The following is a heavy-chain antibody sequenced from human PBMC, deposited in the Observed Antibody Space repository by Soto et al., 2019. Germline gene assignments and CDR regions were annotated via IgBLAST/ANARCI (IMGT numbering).Heavy chain of an antibody. V-gene: IGHV4-30-2*01. CDR2: IYHSGST. J-gene: IGHJ3*02. CDR1: GGSISSGGYS. Sequence: QLQLQESGSGLVKPSQTLSLTCAVSGGSISSGGYSWSWIRQPPGKGLEWIGYIYHSGSTYYNPSPKSRVTISVDRSKNQFSLKLSSVTAADTAVYYCARADDYGDYGWAFDIWGQGTMVTVSS. CDR3: ARADDYGDYGWAFDI. D-gene: IGHD4-17*01.